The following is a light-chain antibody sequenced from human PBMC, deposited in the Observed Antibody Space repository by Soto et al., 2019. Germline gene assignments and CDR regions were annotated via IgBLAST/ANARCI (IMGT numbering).Light chain of an antibody. CDR3: SSDAGRVV. Sequence: QSVLTQPASVSGSPGQSITIACTGTSSDVGSYNLVSWYQQHPGKAPILIIYEGTHRPSGVSKRVSGSKSGNTASLTISGLQAEDDDHYYCSSDAGRVVFGGGTKVTVL. CDR2: EGT. V-gene: IGLV2-23*01. CDR1: SSDVGSYNL. J-gene: IGLJ2*01.